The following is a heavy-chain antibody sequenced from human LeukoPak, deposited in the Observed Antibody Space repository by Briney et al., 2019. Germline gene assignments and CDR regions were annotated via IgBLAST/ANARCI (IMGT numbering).Heavy chain of an antibody. CDR3: AKDAKYVFFDY. J-gene: IGHJ4*02. V-gene: IGHV3-23*01. Sequence: GGSLRLSCAASGFTFSNYAMSWLPQAPGKGLEWVSGISGGAGTTNYADSVKGRFTVSRDNSKNTLYLEMNSLRAEDTAVYYCAKDAKYVFFDYWGQGTLVTVSS. CDR2: ISGGAGTT. CDR1: GFTFSNYA. D-gene: IGHD4/OR15-4a*01.